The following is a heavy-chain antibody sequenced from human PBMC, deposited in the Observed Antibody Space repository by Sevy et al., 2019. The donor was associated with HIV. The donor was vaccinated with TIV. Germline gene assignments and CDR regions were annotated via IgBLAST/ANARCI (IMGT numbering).Heavy chain of an antibody. CDR2: ISAYTGNT. J-gene: IGHJ4*02. Sequence: ASVKVSCKASGYTFSSYGISWVRQAPGQGLEWMAWISAYTGNTNYAQKYQGRVTMTTDTSTTTAYLEQRNLGSADTAVYYCSRDLHPGVVIVPATMWGGIDYWGQGPMVTVSS. D-gene: IGHD2-2*01. CDR1: GYTFSSYG. CDR3: SRDLHPGVVIVPATMWGGIDY. V-gene: IGHV1-18*01.